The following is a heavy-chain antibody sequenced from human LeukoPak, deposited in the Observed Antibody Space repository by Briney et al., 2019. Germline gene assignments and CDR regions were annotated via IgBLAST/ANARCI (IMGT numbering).Heavy chain of an antibody. V-gene: IGHV3-33*01. CDR2: IWYDGSNK. D-gene: IGHD2-2*01. CDR3: ARDWYCSSTSCGGLFDY. Sequence: YGMHWXRXAPGKGLEWVAVIWYDGSNKYYADSVKGRFTISRDNSKNTLYLQMNSLRAEDTAVYYCARDWYCSSTSCGGLFDYWGQGTLVTVSS. CDR1: YG. J-gene: IGHJ4*02.